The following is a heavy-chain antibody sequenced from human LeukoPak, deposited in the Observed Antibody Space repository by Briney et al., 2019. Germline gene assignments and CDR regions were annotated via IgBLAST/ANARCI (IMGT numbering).Heavy chain of an antibody. CDR2: IRQDGSEK. J-gene: IGHJ4*02. CDR1: GFTFSNYG. D-gene: IGHD3-22*01. V-gene: IGHV3-7*03. Sequence: GVSLRLSCAASGFTFSNYGMSWVRQAPGKGLEWVANIRQDGSEKYYVDSVKGRFTISRDNSKNTLYVQVNSLGTEDTAAYYCAKGSYYDSSGSFYFDYWGQGTLVTVSS. CDR3: AKGSYYDSSGSFYFDY.